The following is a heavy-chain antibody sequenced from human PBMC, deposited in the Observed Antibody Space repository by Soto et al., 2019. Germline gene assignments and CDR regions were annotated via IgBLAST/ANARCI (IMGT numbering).Heavy chain of an antibody. CDR1: GFTFSNYA. CDR2: ISGSGSST. J-gene: IGHJ5*02. V-gene: IGHV3-23*01. D-gene: IGHD6-13*01. Sequence: PGGSLRLSCAASGFTFSNYAMSWVRQAPGNGLEWVSVISGSGSSTYYADSVKGRFTISRDNSKNTLYLQMNSLRAGDTAIFYCAKVASIGVVGPVNATASNTWFDRWGKGTLVTVYS. CDR3: AKVASIGVVGPVNATASNTWFDR.